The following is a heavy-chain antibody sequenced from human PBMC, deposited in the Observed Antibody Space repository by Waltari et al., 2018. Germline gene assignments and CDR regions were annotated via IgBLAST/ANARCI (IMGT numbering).Heavy chain of an antibody. V-gene: IGHV3-49*04. J-gene: IGHJ6*02. Sequence: EVQLVESGGGLVQPGRSLRLSCTASGFTFGDYAMSWVRQAPGKGLEWVGFIRSKAYGGTTEYAASVKGRFTISRDDSKSIAYLQMNSLKTEDTVVYYCTRDAAYGMDVWGQGTTVTVSS. CDR3: TRDAAYGMDV. CDR1: GFTFGDYA. CDR2: IRSKAYGGTT.